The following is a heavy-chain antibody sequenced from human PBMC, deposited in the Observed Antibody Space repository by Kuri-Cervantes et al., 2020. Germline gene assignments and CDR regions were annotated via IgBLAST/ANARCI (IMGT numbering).Heavy chain of an antibody. V-gene: IGHV3-48*02. CDR3: ARDSHYGWYGVDY. CDR2: ISSSSSTI. J-gene: IGHJ4*02. Sequence: GESLKISCAASGFTFSSYSMNWVRQAPGKGLEWVSYISSSSSTIYYADSVKGRFTISRDNAKNSLYLQMNSLRDEDTAVYYCARDSHYGWYGVDYWGQGTLVTVSS. D-gene: IGHD6-19*01. CDR1: GFTFSSYS.